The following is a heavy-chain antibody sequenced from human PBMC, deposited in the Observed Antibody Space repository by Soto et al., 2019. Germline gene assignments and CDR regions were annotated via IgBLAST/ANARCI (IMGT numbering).Heavy chain of an antibody. V-gene: IGHV4-34*01. CDR3: ARGLWERVRGVIGMDV. D-gene: IGHD3-10*01. Sequence: PSETPSLTCAVYRGSFSGSYWSWIRQPPGKGLEWIGEINHSGSTNYNPSLKSRVTISVDTSKNQFSLKLSSVTAADTAVYYCARGLWERVRGVIGMDVWGQGTTVT. J-gene: IGHJ6*02. CDR1: RGSFSGSY. CDR2: INHSGST.